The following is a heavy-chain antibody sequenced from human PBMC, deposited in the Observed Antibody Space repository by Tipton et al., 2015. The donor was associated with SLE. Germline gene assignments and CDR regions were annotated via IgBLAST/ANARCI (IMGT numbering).Heavy chain of an antibody. CDR1: GGSFSGYH. J-gene: IGHJ4*01. D-gene: IGHD6-19*01. CDR2: NADTGSP. V-gene: IGHV4-34*01. CDR3: ARCPFQRWPPGAY. Sequence: TLSLTCAVYGGSFSGYHSTWICPPPGQRLEWCGGNADTGSPNYNPSLKSRVTISLDTSKSQFSLILNSLAAADTALYYCARCPFQRWPPGAYWGHGTLVTISS.